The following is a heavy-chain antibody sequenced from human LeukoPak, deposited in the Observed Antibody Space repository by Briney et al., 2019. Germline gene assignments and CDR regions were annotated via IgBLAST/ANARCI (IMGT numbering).Heavy chain of an antibody. CDR2: ISGSGGST. D-gene: IGHD1-1*01. J-gene: IGHJ6*02. V-gene: IGHV3-23*01. CDR1: GFTFSSYA. Sequence: GGSLRLFCAASGFTFSSYAMSWVRQAPGKGLEWVSGISGSGGSTYYADSVKGRFTISRDNSKNTLYLQMNSLRAEDTAVYYCAKGTGTTKGFFYYAMDVWGQGTTVTVSS. CDR3: AKGTGTTKGFFYYAMDV.